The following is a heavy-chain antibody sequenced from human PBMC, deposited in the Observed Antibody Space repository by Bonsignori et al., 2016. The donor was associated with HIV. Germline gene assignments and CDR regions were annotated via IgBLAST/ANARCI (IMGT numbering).Heavy chain of an antibody. CDR1: GFTFSSYS. Sequence: GGSLRLSCAASGFTFSSYSMNWVRQAPGKGLEWVSYISSSSSTIYYADSVKGRFTISRDNAKNSLYLQMNSLRDEDTAVYYCARDAQQWLVTYFDYWGQGTLVTVSS. V-gene: IGHV3-48*02. CDR2: ISSSSSTI. D-gene: IGHD6-19*01. J-gene: IGHJ4*02. CDR3: ARDAQQWLVTYFDY.